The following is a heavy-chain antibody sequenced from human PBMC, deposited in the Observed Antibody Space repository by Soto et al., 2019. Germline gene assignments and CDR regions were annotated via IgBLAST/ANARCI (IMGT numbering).Heavy chain of an antibody. J-gene: IGHJ4*02. CDR2: IIPILGIA. CDR3: ASGALTVTNAAADY. D-gene: IGHD4-17*01. V-gene: IGHV1-69*02. CDR1: GCTFSSYT. Sequence: ASVKVSCKACGCTFSSYTISWVRQAPGQGLEWMGRIIPILGIANYAQKFQGRVTITADKSTSTAYMELSSLRSEDTAVYYCASGALTVTNAAADYWGQGTLVTVSS.